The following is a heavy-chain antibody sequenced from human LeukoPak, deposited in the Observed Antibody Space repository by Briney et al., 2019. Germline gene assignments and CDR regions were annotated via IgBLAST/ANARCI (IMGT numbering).Heavy chain of an antibody. Sequence: GASVKVSCKASGYTFTSYYMYWVRQAPGQGLEWMGIINPSGGSTSYAQKFQGRVTMTRDMSTSTVYMELSSLRSEDTAVYYCARVTRKYSSSPHREYYFDYWGQGTLVPVSS. J-gene: IGHJ4*02. CDR2: INPSGGST. D-gene: IGHD6-6*01. CDR1: GYTFTSYY. V-gene: IGHV1-46*01. CDR3: ARVTRKYSSSPHREYYFDY.